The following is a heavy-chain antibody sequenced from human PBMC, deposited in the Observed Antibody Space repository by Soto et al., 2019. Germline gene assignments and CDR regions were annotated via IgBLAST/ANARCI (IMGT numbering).Heavy chain of an antibody. Sequence: SETLSLTCPVSGASISGGEFYWSWLRQPPGEGLESIASISHSGGTHYNPSVKSRVTSSVDRSKNRFSLTLRSVTDADTAAYLCARYARHYYESGAFYARFGAWGRGALVTVS. D-gene: IGHD3-22*01. CDR2: ISHSGGT. J-gene: IGHJ5*02. V-gene: IGHV4-30-4*01. CDR3: ARYARHYYESGAFYARFGA. CDR1: GASISGGEFY.